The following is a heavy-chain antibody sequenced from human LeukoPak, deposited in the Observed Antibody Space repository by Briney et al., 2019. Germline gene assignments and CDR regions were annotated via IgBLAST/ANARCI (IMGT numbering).Heavy chain of an antibody. CDR1: GYTFTSYY. V-gene: IGHV1-2*02. CDR2: INPNSGGT. J-gene: IGHJ4*02. CDR3: ARDSQGDY. Sequence: GASVKVSCKASGYTFTSYYMHWVRQAPGQGPEWMGCINPNSGGTNYAQKFQGRVTMTRDTSISTAYMELSSLRSDDTAVYYCARDSQGDYWGQGTLVTVSS.